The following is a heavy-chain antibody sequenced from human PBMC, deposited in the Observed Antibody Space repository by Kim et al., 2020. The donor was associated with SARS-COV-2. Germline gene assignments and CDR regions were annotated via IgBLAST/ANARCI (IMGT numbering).Heavy chain of an antibody. V-gene: IGHV5-51*01. D-gene: IGHD3-16*01. J-gene: IGHJ4*02. Sequence: GESLKISCKASEYSFSNYWIGWVRQMPGKGLEWMGIVNPRDSDTRYSPSFRDHVTISADKSINTAYLQWSSLKASDTAMYYCARQGDGVVLDYWGQGTLITVAS. CDR3: ARQGDGVVLDY. CDR1: EYSFSNYW. CDR2: VNPRDSDT.